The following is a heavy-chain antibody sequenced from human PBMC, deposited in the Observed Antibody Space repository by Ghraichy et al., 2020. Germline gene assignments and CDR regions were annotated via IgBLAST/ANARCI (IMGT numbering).Heavy chain of an antibody. CDR2: ISSSGSTI. V-gene: IGHV3-48*03. CDR1: GFTFSSYE. D-gene: IGHD4-17*01. J-gene: IGHJ4*02. CDR3: ARDPYGSQAGYCDY. Sequence: GGSLRLSCAASGFTFSSYEMNWVRQAPGKGLEWVSYISSSGSTIYYADSVKGRFTISRDNAKNSLYLQMNSLRAEDTAVYYCARDPYGSQAGYCDYWGQGTLVTVSS.